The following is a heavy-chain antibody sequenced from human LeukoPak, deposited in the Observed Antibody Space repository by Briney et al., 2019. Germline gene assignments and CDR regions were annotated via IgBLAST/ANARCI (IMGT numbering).Heavy chain of an antibody. D-gene: IGHD5-18*01. CDR2: ISWNSGSI. CDR3: ARGGLDGWIHLWPSSHFDY. J-gene: IGHJ4*02. Sequence: GGSLRLSCAASGFTFDDYAMHWVRQAPGKGLEWVSGISWNSGSIGYADSVKGRFTISRDNAKNSLYLQMNSLRAEDTALYYCARGGLDGWIHLWPSSHFDYWGQGTLVTVSS. CDR1: GFTFDDYA. V-gene: IGHV3-9*01.